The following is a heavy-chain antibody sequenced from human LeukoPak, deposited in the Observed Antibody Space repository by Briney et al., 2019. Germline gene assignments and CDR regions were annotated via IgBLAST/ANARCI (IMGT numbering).Heavy chain of an antibody. CDR3: ARKGYSYGFILRGWFDP. J-gene: IGHJ5*02. CDR1: GGSISSYY. CDR2: IYYSGST. D-gene: IGHD5-18*01. V-gene: IGHV4-59*01. Sequence: PSETLSLTCTVSGGSISSYYWSWIRQPPGKGLEWIGYIYYSGSTNYNPSLKSRVTISVDTSKNQFSLKLSSVTAADTAVYYCARKGYSYGFILRGWFDPWGQGTLVTVSS.